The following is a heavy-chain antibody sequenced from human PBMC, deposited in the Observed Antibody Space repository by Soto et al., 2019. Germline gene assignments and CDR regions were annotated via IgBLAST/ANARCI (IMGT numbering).Heavy chain of an antibody. V-gene: IGHV4-39*01. CDR3: ARHSYCGGDCYNPAPYYFDY. D-gene: IGHD2-21*01. J-gene: IGHJ4*02. CDR1: GGSISSSSYY. Sequence: SETLSPTCSVSGGSISSSSYYRGWIRQPPGKGLEWIGSIYYSGSTYYNPSLKSRVTISVDTSKNQFSLKLSSVTAADTAVYYCARHSYCGGDCYNPAPYYFDYWGQGTLVTVSS. CDR2: IYYSGST.